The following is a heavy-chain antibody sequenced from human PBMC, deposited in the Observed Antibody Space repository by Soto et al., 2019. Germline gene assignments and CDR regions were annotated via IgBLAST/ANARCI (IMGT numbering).Heavy chain of an antibody. D-gene: IGHD2-15*01. CDR1: GFTFSSYW. Sequence: AGGSLRLSCAASGFTFSSYWMSWVRQAPGEGLEWVANIKQDGSDEYYVDSVKGRFTISRDNAKNSLYLQMNSLRAEDTALYYCARGRRVVAAASGYYGMDVWGQGTTVTVSS. J-gene: IGHJ6*02. V-gene: IGHV3-7*05. CDR2: IKQDGSDE. CDR3: ARGRRVVAAASGYYGMDV.